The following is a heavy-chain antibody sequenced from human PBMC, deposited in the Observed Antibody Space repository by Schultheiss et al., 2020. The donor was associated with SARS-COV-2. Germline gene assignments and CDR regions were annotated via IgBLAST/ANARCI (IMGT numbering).Heavy chain of an antibody. Sequence: GGSLRLSCAASGFTVSSNYMSWVRQAPGKGLEWVSVIFSGGTTYYADSVKGRFTISRDNSNNTVYLQLNSLRAEDTAVYYCAREKSYYDSSGFYLIDVFDVWGQGTMVT. CDR1: GFTVSSNY. CDR2: IFSGGTT. CDR3: AREKSYYDSSGFYLIDVFDV. V-gene: IGHV3-66*01. D-gene: IGHD3-22*01. J-gene: IGHJ3*01.